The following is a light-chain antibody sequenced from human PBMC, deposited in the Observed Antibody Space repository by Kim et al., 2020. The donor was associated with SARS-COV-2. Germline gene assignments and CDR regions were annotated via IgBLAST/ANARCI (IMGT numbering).Light chain of an antibody. CDR3: SAWDSSLSAWV. V-gene: IGLV10-54*01. CDR2: RNN. J-gene: IGLJ3*02. CDR1: SNGVGNEG. Sequence: RQTATLTGSGTSNGVGNEGATWRQQHQGHPPKLLSSRNNNRPSGISERFSASRSGDTASLTITGLQPEDEADYYCSAWDSSLSAWVFGGGTQLTVL.